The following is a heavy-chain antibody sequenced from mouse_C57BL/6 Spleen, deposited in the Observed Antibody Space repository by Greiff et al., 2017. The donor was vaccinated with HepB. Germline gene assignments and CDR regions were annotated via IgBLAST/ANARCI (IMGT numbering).Heavy chain of an antibody. Sequence: EVQLQQSGPELVKPGASVKISCKASGYTFTDYYMNWVKQSHGKSLEWIGDINPNNGGTSYNQKFKGKATLTVDKSSSTAYMELRSLTSEDSAVYYCARLAYYSNYPYYWGQGTTLTVSS. V-gene: IGHV1-26*01. J-gene: IGHJ2*01. CDR3: ARLAYYSNYPYY. CDR2: INPNNGGT. CDR1: GYTFTDYY. D-gene: IGHD2-5*01.